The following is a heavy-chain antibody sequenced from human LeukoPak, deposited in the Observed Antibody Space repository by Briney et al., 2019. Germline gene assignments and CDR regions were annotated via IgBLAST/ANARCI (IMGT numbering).Heavy chain of an antibody. CDR2: IYYGGST. CDR3: ATSYYYDSSGYWWNV. V-gene: IGHV4-39*07. Sequence: SETLSLTCTVSGGSIGSSSYYWGWIRQPPGKGLEWIGSIYYGGSTYYNPSLKSRVIISVDTSKNQFSLKLNSVTAADTAVYYCATSYYYDSSGYWWNVWGKGTTVTISS. CDR1: GGSIGSSSYY. J-gene: IGHJ6*04. D-gene: IGHD3-22*01.